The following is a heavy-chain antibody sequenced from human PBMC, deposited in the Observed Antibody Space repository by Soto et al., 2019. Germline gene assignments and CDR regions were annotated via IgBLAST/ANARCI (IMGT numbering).Heavy chain of an antibody. D-gene: IGHD6-19*01. J-gene: IGHJ4*02. CDR3: AKVDSSGWYPVVPGYFDY. CDR1: GFTFSSYA. V-gene: IGHV3-23*01. CDR2: ISGSGGST. Sequence: EVQLLESGGGLVQPGGSLRLSCAASGFTFSSYAMSWVRQAPGKGLEWVSAISGSGGSTYYADSVKGRFTISRDNSKNTLDLQMNSLRAEDTAVYYCAKVDSSGWYPVVPGYFDYWGQGTLVTVSS.